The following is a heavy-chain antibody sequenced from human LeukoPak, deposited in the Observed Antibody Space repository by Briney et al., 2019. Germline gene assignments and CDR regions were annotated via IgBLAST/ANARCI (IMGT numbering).Heavy chain of an antibody. Sequence: GGSLRLSCAASGFTFSNYGMHWVRQAPGKGLEWVTVISYDGSNNYYADSVKGRFTISRDNSKNTLYLQMNSLRAEDTAVYYCAKGGYAFQYNWFDPWGQGTLVTVSS. V-gene: IGHV3-30*18. CDR1: GFTFSNYG. CDR3: AKGGYAFQYNWFDP. D-gene: IGHD1-1*01. J-gene: IGHJ5*02. CDR2: ISYDGSNN.